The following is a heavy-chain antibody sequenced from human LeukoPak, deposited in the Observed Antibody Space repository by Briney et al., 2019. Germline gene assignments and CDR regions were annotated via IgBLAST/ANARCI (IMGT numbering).Heavy chain of an antibody. V-gene: IGHV1-2*02. J-gene: IGHJ6*02. CDR3: ARDRGYYGSGSYCKWLSQDYYYYGMDV. CDR2: INPNSGGT. CDR1: GYTFTGYY. D-gene: IGHD3-10*01. Sequence: ASVKVSCKASGYTFTGYYMHWVRQAPGQGLEWMGWINPNSGGTNYAQKFQGRVTMTRDTSISTAYMELSRLRSDDTAVYYCARDRGYYGSGSYCKWLSQDYYYYGMDVWGQGTTVTVSS.